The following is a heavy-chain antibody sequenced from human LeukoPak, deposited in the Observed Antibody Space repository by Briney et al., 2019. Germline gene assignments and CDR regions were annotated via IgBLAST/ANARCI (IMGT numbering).Heavy chain of an antibody. Sequence: ASVKVSCKASGYTFTSYYMHLVRQAPGQGLEWMGIINPSGGSTSYAQKFQGRVTMTRDTSTSTVYMELYSLRSEDTAVYYCARTYSVRDYFDYWGQGTLVTVSS. CDR3: ARTYSVRDYFDY. J-gene: IGHJ4*02. V-gene: IGHV1-46*01. CDR1: GYTFTSYY. D-gene: IGHD4-4*01. CDR2: INPSGGST.